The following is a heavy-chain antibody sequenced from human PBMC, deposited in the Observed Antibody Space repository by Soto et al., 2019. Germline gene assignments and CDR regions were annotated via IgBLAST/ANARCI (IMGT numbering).Heavy chain of an antibody. CDR2: ISSSSSTI. D-gene: IGHD3-22*01. Sequence: PGGSLRLSCAASGFTFSSYSMNWVRQAPGKGLEWVSYISSSSSTIYYADSVKGRFTISRDNAKNSLYLQMNSLRDEDTAVYYCARDLRVSGYYDSSGDADYWGQGTLVTVSS. J-gene: IGHJ4*02. CDR3: ARDLRVSGYYDSSGDADY. CDR1: GFTFSSYS. V-gene: IGHV3-48*02.